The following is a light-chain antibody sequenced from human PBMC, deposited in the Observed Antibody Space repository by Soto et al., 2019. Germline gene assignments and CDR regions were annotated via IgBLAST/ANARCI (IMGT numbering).Light chain of an antibody. CDR3: QQYGSSPPYT. Sequence: EVVSTQSPGTLSLSPGERATLSCRASENVSNNYLAWYQQKPGQAPRLLIFGSSDRAAGIPDRFSGSGSGTDFTLTISRLEPEDFAVYYCQQYGSSPPYTFGQGTKLEIK. CDR1: ENVSNNY. CDR2: GSS. V-gene: IGKV3-20*01. J-gene: IGKJ2*01.